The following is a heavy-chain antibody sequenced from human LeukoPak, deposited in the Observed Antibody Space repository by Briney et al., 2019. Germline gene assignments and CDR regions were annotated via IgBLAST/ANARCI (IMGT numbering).Heavy chain of an antibody. V-gene: IGHV3-23*01. CDR1: GFTFSSYG. Sequence: GGSLRLSCAASGFTFSSYGMSWVRQAPGKGLEWVSAISGSGGSTYYADSVKGRFTISRDNSKNTLYLQMDSLRAEDTAVYYCAKVSTMIVVVITFVDYWGQGTLVTVSS. J-gene: IGHJ4*02. CDR2: ISGSGGST. D-gene: IGHD3-22*01. CDR3: AKVSTMIVVVITFVDY.